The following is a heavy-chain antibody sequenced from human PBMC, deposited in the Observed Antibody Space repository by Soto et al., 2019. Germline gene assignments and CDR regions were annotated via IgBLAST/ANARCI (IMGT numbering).Heavy chain of an antibody. V-gene: IGHV3-23*01. CDR3: ATPPPSVEATIDYYYGMDV. Sequence: EVQLLESGGGLVQPGGSLRLSCAASGFTFSSYAMTWVRQAPGKGLEWVSAISGSGGRTYYADSVKGRFTISSDNSKNTLYLQMDSLRAEDTAVYYCATPPPSVEATIDYYYGMDVWGQGTTVTVSS. CDR1: GFTFSSYA. D-gene: IGHD1-26*01. CDR2: ISGSGGRT. J-gene: IGHJ6*02.